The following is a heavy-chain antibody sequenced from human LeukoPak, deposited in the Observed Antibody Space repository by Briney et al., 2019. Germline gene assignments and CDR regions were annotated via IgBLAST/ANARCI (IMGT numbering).Heavy chain of an antibody. D-gene: IGHD2-2*01. J-gene: IGHJ4*02. CDR1: GGSFSGYY. V-gene: IGHV4-34*01. Sequence: SETLSLTCVVYGGSFSGYYWSWIRQPPGKGLEWIGEINHSGSTNYNPSLKSRVTISVDTSKNQFSLKLSSVTAADTAVYYCARDGYQLLARYYFDYWGQGTLVTVSS. CDR3: ARDGYQLLARYYFDY. CDR2: INHSGST.